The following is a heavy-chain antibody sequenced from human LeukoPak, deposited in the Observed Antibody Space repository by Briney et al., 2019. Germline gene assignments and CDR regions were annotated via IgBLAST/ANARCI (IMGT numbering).Heavy chain of an antibody. Sequence: PGGSLRLSCAASGFTFSTYAMSWVRQAPGKGLEWVSAISGSGDNTFYADSVKGRFTISRDNSRNTLYLHMNSLRAEGTAVYYCAKDRTTMTNYFDYWGQGTLVTVSS. CDR3: AKDRTTMTNYFDY. D-gene: IGHD3-22*01. J-gene: IGHJ4*02. CDR1: GFTFSTYA. CDR2: ISGSGDNT. V-gene: IGHV3-23*01.